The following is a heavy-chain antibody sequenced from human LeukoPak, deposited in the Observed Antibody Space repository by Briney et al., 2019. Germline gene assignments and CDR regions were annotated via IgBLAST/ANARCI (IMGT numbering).Heavy chain of an antibody. CDR1: GFTFSSYS. J-gene: IGHJ5*02. D-gene: IGHD2-2*01. Sequence: GGSLRLSCAASGFTFSSYSTNWVRQAPGKGLEWVSSISSSSSYIYYADSVKGRFTISRDNAKNSLYLQMNSLRAEDTAVYYCARGLPAHNWFDPWGQGTLATVSS. CDR3: ARGLPAHNWFDP. CDR2: ISSSSSYI. V-gene: IGHV3-21*01.